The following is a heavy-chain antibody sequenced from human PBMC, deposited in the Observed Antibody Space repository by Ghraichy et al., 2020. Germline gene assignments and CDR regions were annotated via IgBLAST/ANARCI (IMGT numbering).Heavy chain of an antibody. CDR2: IYHSGST. D-gene: IGHD3-16*01. CDR3: AREHGGEGVNWFDP. V-gene: IGHV4-30-2*01. CDR1: GGSISSGGYS. Sequence: SETLSLTCAVSGGSISSGGYSWSWIRQPPGKGLEWIGYIYHSGSTYYNPSLKSRVTISVDRSKNQFSLKLSSVTAADTAVYYCAREHGGEGVNWFDPWGQGTLVTVSS. J-gene: IGHJ5*02.